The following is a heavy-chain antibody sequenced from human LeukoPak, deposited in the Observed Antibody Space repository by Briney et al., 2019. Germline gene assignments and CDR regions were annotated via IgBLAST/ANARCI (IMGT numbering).Heavy chain of an antibody. Sequence: GASVKVSCKTSGYTFTGYYMHWVRQAPGQGLEWMGWINPNSGGTNYAQKFQGRVTMTRDTSISTAYMELSRLRSDDTAVYYCAREQVQYSSGWYSSYLNAFDIWGQGTMVTVSS. V-gene: IGHV1-2*02. J-gene: IGHJ3*02. CDR3: AREQVQYSSGWYSSYLNAFDI. CDR1: GYTFTGYY. CDR2: INPNSGGT. D-gene: IGHD6-19*01.